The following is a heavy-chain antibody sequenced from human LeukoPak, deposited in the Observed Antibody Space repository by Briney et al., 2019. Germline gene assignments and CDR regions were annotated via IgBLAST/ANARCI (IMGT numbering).Heavy chain of an antibody. D-gene: IGHD5-18*01. V-gene: IGHV3-66*01. CDR1: GFTVSSNY. J-gene: IGHJ4*02. CDR2: IYSGGST. CDR3: ARASQLWSAYDY. Sequence: WGSLRLSCAASGFTVSSNYMSWVRQAPGKGLEWVSVIYSGGSTYYADSVKGRFTISRDNSKNTLYLQMNSLRAEDTAVYYCARASQLWSAYDYWGQGTLVTVSS.